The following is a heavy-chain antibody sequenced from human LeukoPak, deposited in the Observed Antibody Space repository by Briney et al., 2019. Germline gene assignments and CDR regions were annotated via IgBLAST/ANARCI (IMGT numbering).Heavy chain of an antibody. J-gene: IGHJ4*02. CDR1: GFTFSSYA. V-gene: IGHV3-30*04. CDR3: ARDRGAAAGYYFDY. CDR2: ISYDGSNK. D-gene: IGHD6-13*01. Sequence: PGGSLRLSCAASGFTFSSYAMHWVRQAPGKGLEWAAVISYDGSNKYYADSVKGRFTISRDNSKNTLYLQMNSLRAEDTAVYYCARDRGAAAGYYFDYWGQGTLVTVSS.